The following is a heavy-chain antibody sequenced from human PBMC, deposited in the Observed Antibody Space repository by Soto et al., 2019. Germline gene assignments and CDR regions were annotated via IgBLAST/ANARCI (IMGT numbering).Heavy chain of an antibody. CDR2: IDGGNCXT. CDR1: GYTFTSYA. Sequence: SSVKVSCKASGYTFTSYAMHCVRQAPGQRLEWIVFIDGGNCXTXXXXXXXXXXXXTXYTXXSAXXXSXGXXXXEDTAVYYCARELLGYWGQGTLVTVSS. J-gene: IGHJ4*02. D-gene: IGHD2-15*01. V-gene: IGHV1-3*01. CDR3: ARELLGY.